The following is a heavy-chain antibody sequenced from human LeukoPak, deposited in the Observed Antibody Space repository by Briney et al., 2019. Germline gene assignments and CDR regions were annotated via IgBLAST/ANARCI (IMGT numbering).Heavy chain of an antibody. Sequence: SETLSLTCTVSGGSIRSSSYYWGWIRQPPGKGLEWIGSIYYSGSTYYNPSLESRVTISVDTTKNQFSLKLSSVTAADTAVYYCAKDLGGVRGVIVSCGQGTLVTVSS. V-gene: IGHV4-39*07. CDR1: GGSIRSSSYY. J-gene: IGHJ5*02. D-gene: IGHD3-10*01. CDR3: AKDLGGVRGVIVS. CDR2: IYYSGST.